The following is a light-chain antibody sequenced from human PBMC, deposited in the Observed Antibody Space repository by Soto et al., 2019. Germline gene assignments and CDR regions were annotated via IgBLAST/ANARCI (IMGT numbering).Light chain of an antibody. CDR2: DVT. Sequence: ALTQPRSVSGSPGQSVTISCTGTSSDVGRYDYVSWYQQHPGKAPKLIIYDVTERPSGVPDRFSGSKSGNTASLTISGLQAEDEADYSCCSFAGSYSYVFGTATKLTVL. CDR1: SSDVGRYDY. CDR3: CSFAGSYSYV. V-gene: IGLV2-11*01. J-gene: IGLJ1*01.